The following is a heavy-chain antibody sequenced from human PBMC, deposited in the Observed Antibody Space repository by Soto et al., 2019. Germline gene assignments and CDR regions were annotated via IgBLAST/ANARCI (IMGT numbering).Heavy chain of an antibody. J-gene: IGHJ4*02. D-gene: IGHD3-10*02. CDR1: GFPFSSYS. V-gene: IGHV3-48*04. CDR3: ARRVFGALY. CDR2: IRQSGNKK. Sequence: GGSLRLSCAASGFPFSSYSMNWVRPAPGKGLEWVANIRQSGNKKDYVDSVKGRFTISRDNSKNSLYLQMNSLRVEDTAVYYCARRVFGALYWGQGTLVTVSS.